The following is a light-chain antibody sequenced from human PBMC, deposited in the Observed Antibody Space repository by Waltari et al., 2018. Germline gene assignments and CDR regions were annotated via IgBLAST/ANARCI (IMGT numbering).Light chain of an antibody. CDR1: NSEIDAYDY. CDR2: DVS. CDR3: CSYAGSSTWV. V-gene: IGLV2-23*02. Sequence: QSALTQPASVSGSPGQSITISCTGTNSEIDAYDYVSWYQQHPGKAPKLILYDVSGRPSGISNRFSGSKSDNTASLTISGLQDEDETDYYCCSYAGSSTWVFGGGTKLTVL. J-gene: IGLJ3*02.